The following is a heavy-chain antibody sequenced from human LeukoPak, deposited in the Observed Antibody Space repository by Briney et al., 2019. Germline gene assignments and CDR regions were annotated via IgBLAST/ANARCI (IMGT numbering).Heavy chain of an antibody. Sequence: GEPLKISCKGSGYSFTSYCIGWVRQMPWKRLERMGIIYPGDSDTRYSPSFQGQVTISADKSISTAYLQWSSLKASDTAMYYCARLELYYYDSTCRYWGQGTLVTVSS. J-gene: IGHJ4*02. V-gene: IGHV5-51*01. CDR2: IYPGDSDT. D-gene: IGHD3-22*01. CDR1: GYSFTSYC. CDR3: ARLELYYYDSTCRY.